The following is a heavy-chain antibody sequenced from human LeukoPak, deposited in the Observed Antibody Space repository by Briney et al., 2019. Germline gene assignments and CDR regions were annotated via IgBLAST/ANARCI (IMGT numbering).Heavy chain of an antibody. CDR1: GGSISIYY. D-gene: IGHD3-22*01. CDR2: IYYSGST. J-gene: IGHJ4*02. Sequence: PSETLSLTCTVSGGSISIYYWSWIRQPPGKGLEWIGYIYYSGSTNYNPSLKSRVTISVDTSKNQFSLKLSSVTAADTAVYYCAGGDYDSSGAGTDYWGQGTLVTVSS. CDR3: AGGDYDSSGAGTDY. V-gene: IGHV4-59*01.